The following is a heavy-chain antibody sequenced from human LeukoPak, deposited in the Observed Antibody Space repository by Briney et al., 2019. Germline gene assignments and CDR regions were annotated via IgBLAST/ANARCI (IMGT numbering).Heavy chain of an antibody. D-gene: IGHD4-11*01. J-gene: IGHJ4*02. CDR1: GGTFSSYA. CDR3: ARGDDYSNYVLGY. CDR2: IIPILGTT. V-gene: IGHV1-69*11. Sequence: SVKVSCKASGGTFSSYAISWVRQAPGQGLEWMGRIIPILGTTIYAQKFQGRVTITTDESTSTAYMEVSSLRSEDTAVYYCARGDDYSNYVLGYWGQGTLVTVSS.